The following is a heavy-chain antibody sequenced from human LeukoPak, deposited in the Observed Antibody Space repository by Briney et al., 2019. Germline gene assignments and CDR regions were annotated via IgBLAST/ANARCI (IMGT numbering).Heavy chain of an antibody. Sequence: SETLSLTCAVYGGSFSGYYWSGIRQPPGKGLEWIGEINHSGSTHYNPSLKSRVTISVDTSKNQFSLKLRTVTAADSDVYYCARVVIGVVVAATLPYYYYYYVDVWGKGTTVTVSS. V-gene: IGHV4-34*01. D-gene: IGHD2-15*01. J-gene: IGHJ6*03. CDR2: INHSGST. CDR3: ARVVIGVVVAATLPYYYYYYVDV. CDR1: GGSFSGYY.